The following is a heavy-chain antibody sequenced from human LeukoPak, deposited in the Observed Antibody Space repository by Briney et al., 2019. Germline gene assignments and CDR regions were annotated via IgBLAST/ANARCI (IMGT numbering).Heavy chain of an antibody. Sequence: SVKVSCKASGGTFSSYAISWVRQAPGQGLEWMGGIIPIFGTANYAQKFQGRVTITADESTSTAYMELSSLRSEDTAVYYCARMTTVITGWFDPWGQGTLVTVSS. CDR2: IIPIFGTA. J-gene: IGHJ5*02. D-gene: IGHD4-17*01. CDR3: ARMTTVITGWFDP. CDR1: GGTFSSYA. V-gene: IGHV1-69*13.